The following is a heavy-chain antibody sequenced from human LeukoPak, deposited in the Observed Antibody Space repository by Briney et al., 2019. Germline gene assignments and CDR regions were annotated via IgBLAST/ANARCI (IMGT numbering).Heavy chain of an antibody. J-gene: IGHJ4*02. D-gene: IGHD6-19*01. V-gene: IGHV4-59*10. CDR1: GGSFSGYY. CDR3: ARAGSSGWYTVDY. Sequence: SETLSLTCAVYGGSFSGYYWSWIRQPAGKGLEWIGRIYTSGSTNYNPSLKSRVTISVDTSKNQFSLKLSSVTAADTAVYYCARAGSSGWYTVDYWGQGTLVTVSS. CDR2: IYTSGST.